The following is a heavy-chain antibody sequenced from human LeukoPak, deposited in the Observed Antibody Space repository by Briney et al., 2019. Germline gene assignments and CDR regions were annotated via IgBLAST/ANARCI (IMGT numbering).Heavy chain of an antibody. V-gene: IGHV3-23*01. CDR2: ISGRGDTT. Sequence: GGSLRLSCAASGFTFSSYAMSWVRQAPGKGLEWVSAISGRGDTTYCADSVKGRFTISRDNSKSTLYPQMNTLRAEDAAVYYCAKDHEISIFGVVASRGYFDYWGQGTLVTVSS. CDR3: AKDHEISIFGVVASRGYFDY. D-gene: IGHD3-3*01. J-gene: IGHJ4*02. CDR1: GFTFSSYA.